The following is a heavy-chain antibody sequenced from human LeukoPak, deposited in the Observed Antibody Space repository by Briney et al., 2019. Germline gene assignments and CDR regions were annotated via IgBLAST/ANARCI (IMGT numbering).Heavy chain of an antibody. V-gene: IGHV3-48*03. Sequence: GGSLRLSCAASGFTFSNFDMNWVRQAPGKGLEWVSYISSNGSTKNYADSVRGRFTISRDNAKNTLYLQMNRLRAEDTAGYYCARDGNFGGNFGALYYWGQGTLVTVSS. J-gene: IGHJ4*02. D-gene: IGHD4-23*01. CDR3: ARDGNFGGNFGALYY. CDR2: ISSNGSTK. CDR1: GFTFSNFD.